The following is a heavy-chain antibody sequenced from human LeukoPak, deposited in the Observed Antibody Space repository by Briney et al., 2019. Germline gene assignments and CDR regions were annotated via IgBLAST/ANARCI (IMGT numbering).Heavy chain of an antibody. D-gene: IGHD3-9*01. CDR3: ARRRYFDWLLSAFDI. CDR2: IYHSGST. V-gene: IGHV4-4*02. CDR1: GGSISSSNW. J-gene: IGHJ3*02. Sequence: SGTLSLTCAVSGGSISSSNWWSWVRQPPGKGLEWIGEIYHSGSTNYNPSLKSRVTISVGKSKNQFSLKLSSVTAADTAVYYCARRRYFDWLLSAFDIWGQGTMVTVSS.